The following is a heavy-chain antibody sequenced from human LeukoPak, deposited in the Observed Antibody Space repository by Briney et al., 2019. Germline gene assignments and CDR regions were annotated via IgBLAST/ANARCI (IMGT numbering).Heavy chain of an antibody. CDR2: IYNSGST. CDR1: GGSISSYY. CDR3: ARQGGYASPFDY. V-gene: IGHV4-59*08. D-gene: IGHD5-12*01. J-gene: IGHJ4*02. Sequence: SETLSLICTVSGGSISSYYWSWIRQPPGKGLEWIGNIYNSGSTNYNPSLKSRVTISVDSSKKQFSLKLISVTAADTAVYYCARQGGYASPFDYWGQGTLVTVSS.